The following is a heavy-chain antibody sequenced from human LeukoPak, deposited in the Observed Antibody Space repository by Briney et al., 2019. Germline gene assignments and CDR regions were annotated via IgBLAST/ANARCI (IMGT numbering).Heavy chain of an antibody. V-gene: IGHV3-23*01. CDR3: AKDSDYYGSGSYYDY. D-gene: IGHD3-10*01. CDR1: GGSIRSSNYY. Sequence: PSETLSLTCTVSGGSIRSSNYYWGWIRQPPGKGLEWVSVISGSGGSTDYADSVKGRSTISRDNSKNTLYLQMNSLRAEGTAVYYCAKDSDYYGSGSYYDYWGQGTLVTVSS. CDR2: ISGSGGST. J-gene: IGHJ4*02.